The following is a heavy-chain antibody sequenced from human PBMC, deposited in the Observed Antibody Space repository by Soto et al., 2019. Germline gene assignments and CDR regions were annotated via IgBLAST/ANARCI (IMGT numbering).Heavy chain of an antibody. D-gene: IGHD6-19*01. CDR1: GYTFTSYG. CDR2: ISAYNGNT. V-gene: IGHV1-18*01. CDR3: ARGIIGSPTATGYSSGWYSGYDYGAGAFDI. Sequence: ASVKVSCKASGYTFTSYGISWVRQAPGQGLEWMGWISAYNGNTNYAQKLQGRVTMTTDTSTSTAYMELRSLRSDDTAVYYCARGIIGSPTATGYSSGWYSGYDYGAGAFDIWGQGTMVTVSS. J-gene: IGHJ3*02.